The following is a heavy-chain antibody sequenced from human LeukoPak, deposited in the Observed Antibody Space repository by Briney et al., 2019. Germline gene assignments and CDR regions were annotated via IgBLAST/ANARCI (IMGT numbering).Heavy chain of an antibody. Sequence: XSCXXSGFTFSSHAMSWVRQAPGKGLEWVSAISGSGGSTYYADSVKGRFTISTDNSKTTLYLQMNSLRAEDTAVYYCARGEGYGDPFDYWGQGTLVTVSS. D-gene: IGHD4-17*01. J-gene: IGHJ4*02. CDR3: ARGEGYGDPFDY. CDR2: ISGSGGST. CDR1: GFTFSSHA. V-gene: IGHV3-23*01.